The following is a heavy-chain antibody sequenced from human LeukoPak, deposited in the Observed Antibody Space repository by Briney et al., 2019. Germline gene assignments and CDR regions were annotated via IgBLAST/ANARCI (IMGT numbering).Heavy chain of an antibody. CDR2: INPNSGGT. Sequence: GASVKVSCKASGYTFTGYYMHWVRQAPGQGLEWMGWINPNSGGTNYAQKFQGRVTMTRDTSISTAYMELSRLRSDDTAVYYCAREGRLGGPPYYDFWSGYYSPGTLHFGYWGQGTLVAVSS. J-gene: IGHJ4*02. V-gene: IGHV1-2*02. D-gene: IGHD3-3*01. CDR3: AREGRLGGPPYYDFWSGYYSPGTLHFGY. CDR1: GYTFTGYY.